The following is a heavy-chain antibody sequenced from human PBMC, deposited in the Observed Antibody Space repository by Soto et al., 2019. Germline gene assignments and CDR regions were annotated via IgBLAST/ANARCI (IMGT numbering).Heavy chain of an antibody. CDR2: IYPGDADL. D-gene: IGHD5-12*01. CDR3: AIGIEMARIGWFDP. V-gene: IGHV5-51*01. J-gene: IGHJ5*02. CDR1: GYRFTSFW. Sequence: GESLKISCKGSGYRFTSFWIGWVGQMPGKGLEWLGIIYPGDADLRYTPSFQGQVTMSVDKSISTAYLQWGSLKASDTAIYYCAIGIEMARIGWFDPGGQGTLVTV.